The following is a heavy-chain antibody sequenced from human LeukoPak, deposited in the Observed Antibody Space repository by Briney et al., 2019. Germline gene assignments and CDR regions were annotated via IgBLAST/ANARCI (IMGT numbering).Heavy chain of an antibody. CDR3: AREIPCGDTKQGYWDP. CDR2: IYHSGST. D-gene: IGHD2-8*02. V-gene: IGHV4-4*02. Sequence: SVTLSLTCAVSGGSISRSNWWSWVRQPPGKGLEWIGEIYHSGSTNYNPSLKSRVTISVDKSKDQFSLKLSSVTAADTAVYYCAREIPCGDTKQGYWDPWGQGTLVTVSS. CDR1: GGSISRSNW. J-gene: IGHJ5*02.